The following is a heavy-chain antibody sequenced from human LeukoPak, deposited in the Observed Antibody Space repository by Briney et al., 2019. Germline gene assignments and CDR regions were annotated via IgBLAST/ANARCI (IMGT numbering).Heavy chain of an antibody. CDR3: ARDAKMQRHFDY. V-gene: IGHV1-18*01. J-gene: IGHJ4*02. CDR2: ISGYNGNT. D-gene: IGHD6-25*01. CDR1: GYTFTSYG. Sequence: GASVKVSCKASGYTFTSYGISLVRQAPGQGLEWMGWISGYNGNTNYAQKLQGRVTMTTDTSTSTAYMELRSLRSDDTAVYYCARDAKMQRHFDYWGQGTLVTVSS.